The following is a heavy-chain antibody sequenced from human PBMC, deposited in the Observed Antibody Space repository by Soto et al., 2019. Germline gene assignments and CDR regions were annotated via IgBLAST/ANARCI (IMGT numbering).Heavy chain of an antibody. J-gene: IGHJ4*02. CDR3: ARSDADYYDSSGYYYVLDY. D-gene: IGHD3-22*01. CDR2: IIPIFGTA. CDR1: GGTFSSYA. V-gene: IGHV1-69*01. Sequence: XVKKPGSSVKVSCKASGGTFSSYAISWVRQAPGQGLEWMGGIIPIFGTANYAQKFQGRVXXXXDESTSTAYMELSSLRSEDTAVYYCARSDADYYDSSGYYYVLDYWGQGTLVTVSS.